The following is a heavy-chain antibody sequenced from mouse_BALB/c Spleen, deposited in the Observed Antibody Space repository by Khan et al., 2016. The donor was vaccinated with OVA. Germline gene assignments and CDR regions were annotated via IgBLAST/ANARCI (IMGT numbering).Heavy chain of an antibody. CDR3: ARGLFDI. CDR2: INPNNGDT. V-gene: IGHV1-26*01. Sequence: VQLKQSGPELVKPGASVKMSCKASGYTFTDYYMKWMKQSHGKSLEWIGDINPNNGDTFYNQKFKGKATLTVDKSSSTAYMQLNSLTSEDSAVYYCARGLFDIWCAGTTVTVSS. J-gene: IGHJ1*01. CDR1: GYTFTDYY.